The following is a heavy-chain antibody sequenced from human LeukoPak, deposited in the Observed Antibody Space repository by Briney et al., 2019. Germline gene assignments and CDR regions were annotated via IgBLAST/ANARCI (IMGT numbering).Heavy chain of an antibody. CDR2: IYPGDSDT. Sequence: GESLKISCKGSGYSFTSYWIGWVRQMPGKGLEWMGIIYPGDSDTRYSLSFQGQVTISADKSISTAYLQWSSLKASDTAMYYCARRIGHCSSTSCYFMWFDPWGQGTLVTVSS. V-gene: IGHV5-51*01. CDR3: ARRIGHCSSTSCYFMWFDP. CDR1: GYSFTSYW. D-gene: IGHD2-2*01. J-gene: IGHJ5*02.